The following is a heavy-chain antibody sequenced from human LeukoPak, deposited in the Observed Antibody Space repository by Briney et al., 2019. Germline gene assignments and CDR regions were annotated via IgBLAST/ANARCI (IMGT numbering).Heavy chain of an antibody. CDR3: ARPNGDFYNWFDP. CDR2: INPNSGDR. J-gene: IGHJ5*02. D-gene: IGHD2-21*02. V-gene: IGHV1-2*02. CDR1: GYTLTDYY. Sequence: ASVMVSCKASGYTLTDYYIHWVRQAPGQGFEWMGWINPNSGDRNYAQRFQDRVTLTRDTSISTAYMELTNLRTDDTAIYYCARPNGDFYNWFDPWGQGTLVTVSS.